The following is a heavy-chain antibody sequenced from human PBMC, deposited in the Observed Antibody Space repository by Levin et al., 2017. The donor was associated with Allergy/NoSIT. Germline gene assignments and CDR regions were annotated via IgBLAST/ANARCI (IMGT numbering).Heavy chain of an antibody. J-gene: IGHJ5*02. Sequence: SETLSLTCTVSGGSISSSSYYWGWIRQPPGKGLEWIGSIYYGGSTYYNPSLKSRVTISVDTSKNQFSLKLSSVTAADTAVYYCASISSSGYRFDPWGQGTLVTVSS. CDR3: ASISSSGYRFDP. V-gene: IGHV4-39*07. CDR1: GGSISSSSYY. D-gene: IGHD6-13*01. CDR2: IYYGGST.